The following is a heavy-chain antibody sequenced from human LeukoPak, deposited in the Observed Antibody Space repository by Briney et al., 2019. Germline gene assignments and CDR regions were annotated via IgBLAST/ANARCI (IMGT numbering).Heavy chain of an antibody. CDR1: GFTFSSYW. CDR2: IKQDGSEK. J-gene: IGHJ3*02. V-gene: IGHV3-7*01. Sequence: GGSLRLSCAASGFTFSSYWMSWVRQAPGKGLEWVVNIKQDGSEKYYVDSVKGRFTISRDNAKNSLYLQMNSLRAEDTAVYYCARDWYYYDSRNAFDIWGQGTMVTVSS. CDR3: ARDWYYYDSRNAFDI. D-gene: IGHD3-22*01.